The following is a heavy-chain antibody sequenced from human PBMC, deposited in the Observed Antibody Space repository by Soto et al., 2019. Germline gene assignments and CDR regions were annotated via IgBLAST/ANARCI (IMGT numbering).Heavy chain of an antibody. CDR2: IYYSGST. V-gene: IGHV4-30-4*01. Sequence: SETLSLTCTVSGASISSGDYYWSWIRQPPGKGLEWIGYIYYSGSTYYNPSLKSRVSISIDMSENQSSLNLSSVTAADTAVYYCARVLREKEPTVWFDPWGQGTLVTVSS. CDR1: GASISSGDYY. D-gene: IGHD3-10*01. J-gene: IGHJ5*02. CDR3: ARVLREKEPTVWFDP.